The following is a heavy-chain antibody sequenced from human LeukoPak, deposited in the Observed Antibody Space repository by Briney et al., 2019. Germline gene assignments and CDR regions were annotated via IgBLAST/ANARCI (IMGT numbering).Heavy chain of an antibody. D-gene: IGHD5-12*01. CDR3: AREDSGYDYSPFDY. J-gene: IGHJ4*02. CDR1: GGSISSYY. V-gene: IGHV4-59*01. CDR2: IYYSGST. Sequence: SETLSLTCTVSGGSISSYYWSWIRQPPGKGLEWIGYIYYSGSTSYNPSLKARVTISVDTSMNQFSLKLLSVTAADTAVYYCAREDSGYDYSPFDYWGQGILVTVSS.